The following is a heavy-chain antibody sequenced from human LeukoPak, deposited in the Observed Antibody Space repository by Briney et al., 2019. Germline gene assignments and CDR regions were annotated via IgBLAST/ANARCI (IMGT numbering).Heavy chain of an antibody. CDR1: GGSISSSNW. Sequence: SGTLSLTCAVSGGSISSSNWWSWVRQPPGKGLEWIGEIYHSGSTNYNLSLKSRVTISVETSKNQFSLKLKSVTAADTAVYYCARGGYYGSGNDFRFDPWGQGTLVTVSS. CDR3: ARGGYYGSGNDFRFDP. D-gene: IGHD3-10*01. J-gene: IGHJ5*02. CDR2: IYHSGST. V-gene: IGHV4-4*02.